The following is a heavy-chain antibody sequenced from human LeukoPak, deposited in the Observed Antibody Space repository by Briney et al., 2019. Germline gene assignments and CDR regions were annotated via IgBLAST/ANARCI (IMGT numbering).Heavy chain of an antibody. V-gene: IGHV3-23*01. CDR3: AKGGGQTFDY. Sequence: GGSLRLSCVASGFTFSSYAMSWVRQAPGEGLEWVSSISDSGGTTFYADSVKGRFTISRDNSKNTLYLQMNSLRAEETAVYYCAKGGGQTFDYWGQGTLVTVSS. J-gene: IGHJ4*02. CDR2: ISDSGGTT. D-gene: IGHD3-16*01. CDR1: GFTFSSYA.